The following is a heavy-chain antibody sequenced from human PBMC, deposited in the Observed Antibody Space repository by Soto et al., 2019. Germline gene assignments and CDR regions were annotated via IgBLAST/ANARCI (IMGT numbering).Heavy chain of an antibody. V-gene: IGHV3-30-3*01. Sequence: GSLRLSCAASGFSFSISPMHWVRQAPGKGPEWVALISYDGTNKFYADSVKDRFTISRDNSKSTLYLQVDSLRPEDAAVYYCARDPKTSGGQHWAFNYFDSWGQGTLVTVSS. CDR3: ARDPKTSGGQHWAFNYFDS. D-gene: IGHD7-27*01. CDR2: ISYDGTNK. J-gene: IGHJ4*02. CDR1: GFSFSISP.